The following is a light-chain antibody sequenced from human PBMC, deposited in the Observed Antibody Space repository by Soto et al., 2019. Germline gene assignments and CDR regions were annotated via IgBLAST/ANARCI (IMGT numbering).Light chain of an antibody. J-gene: IGKJ1*01. Sequence: IHLNQSPSTLSASVAARVTIPCRASQSTSRWLAWYQQKPGTAPKLLIYDASSLESGVPSRFSGRGSGTEFTLTISSLQPDDFAAYYCQRYNTFSGTFGQGTKVDIK. CDR3: QRYNTFSGT. CDR2: DAS. V-gene: IGKV1-5*01. CDR1: QSTSRW.